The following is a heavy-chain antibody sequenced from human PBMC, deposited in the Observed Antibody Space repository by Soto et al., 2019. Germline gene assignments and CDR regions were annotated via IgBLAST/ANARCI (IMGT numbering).Heavy chain of an antibody. CDR1: EFTFSNDA. D-gene: IGHD2-21*01. J-gene: IGHJ4*02. CDR2: ISDNGGTT. CDR3: EFRQVVDY. V-gene: IGHV3-23*01. Sequence: GGSLRLSCAASEFTFSNDAMSWVRQAPGKGLEWVSSISDNGGTTYYADSVKGRFTISRDNSKNTLYLQMNSLRAEDTAVYYCEFRQVVDYWGQGTLVTVSS.